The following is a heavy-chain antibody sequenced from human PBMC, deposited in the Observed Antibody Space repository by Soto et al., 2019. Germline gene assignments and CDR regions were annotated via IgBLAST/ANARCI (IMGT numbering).Heavy chain of an antibody. J-gene: IGHJ3*01. Sequence: GGSLRLSCAASGFTFSNYAIHWVRQAPGKGLEWVAVISYNGGNKYYADSVKGRFTISRENSKNTLYLQMNSLRIEDTGVYYCASEGYEFRSGLVGVVVGAWGRGTKVT. CDR2: ISYNGGNK. CDR1: GFTFSNYA. CDR3: ASEGYEFRSGLVGVVVGA. V-gene: IGHV3-30-3*01. D-gene: IGHD3-3*01.